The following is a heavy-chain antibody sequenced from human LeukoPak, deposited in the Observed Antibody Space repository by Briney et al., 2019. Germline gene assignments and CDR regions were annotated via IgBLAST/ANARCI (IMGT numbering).Heavy chain of an antibody. V-gene: IGHV3-21*01. Sequence: GGSLRLSGAASGITFSSYTMTWVRQAPGKGLEWVSSISTSSSYIDYADSVKGRVTISRDNAKNSLYLQMNSLRAEDTAVYYCARDAPRYSSGDSYYFDYWGQGTLVTVSS. D-gene: IGHD6-19*01. CDR2: ISTSSSYI. CDR1: GITFSSYT. J-gene: IGHJ4*02. CDR3: ARDAPRYSSGDSYYFDY.